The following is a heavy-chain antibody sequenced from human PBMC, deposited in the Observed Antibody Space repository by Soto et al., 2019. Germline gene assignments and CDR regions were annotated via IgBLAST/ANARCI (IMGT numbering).Heavy chain of an antibody. CDR3: ARSFYAITFGGVIRY. CDR1: GGSISSGGYY. J-gene: IGHJ4*02. D-gene: IGHD3-16*01. Sequence: QVQLQESGPGLVKPSQTLSLTCTVSGGSISSGGYYWSWIRQHPGKGLEWIGYIYYSGSTYYNPSLKSPVTISVDTSKIQFSLKLSSVTAADTAVYYCARSFYAITFGGVIRYWGQGTLVTVSS. V-gene: IGHV4-31*01. CDR2: IYYSGST.